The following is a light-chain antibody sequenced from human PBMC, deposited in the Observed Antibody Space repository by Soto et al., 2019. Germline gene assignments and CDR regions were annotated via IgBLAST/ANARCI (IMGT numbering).Light chain of an antibody. CDR1: QAMSTY. V-gene: IGKV1-9*01. Sequence: DIQLTQSPSFLSAFVGDTVTITCRASQAMSTYLAWYQQKPGKVPKLLIRSASTLQRGVPPRFSGGGSGTEFTLTISTLQPDDSSIYYCQQLNGYQLAFGGGTNVEIK. J-gene: IGKJ4*01. CDR2: SAS. CDR3: QQLNGYQLA.